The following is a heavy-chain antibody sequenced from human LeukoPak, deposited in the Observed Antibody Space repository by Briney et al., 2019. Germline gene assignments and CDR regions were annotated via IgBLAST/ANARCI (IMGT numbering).Heavy chain of an antibody. Sequence: PGGSLRLSFAASGFTFRIYSINGVAQAPGKGRDGCSSISSSSSYIYYADSVKGRFTISRDNAKTSLYLQMNSLRAEDTAVYYCARGGTVTSTLYYYGMDVWGQGTTVTVSS. CDR2: ISSSSSYI. J-gene: IGHJ6*02. CDR1: GFTFRIYS. V-gene: IGHV3-21*01. D-gene: IGHD4-17*01. CDR3: ARGGTVTSTLYYYGMDV.